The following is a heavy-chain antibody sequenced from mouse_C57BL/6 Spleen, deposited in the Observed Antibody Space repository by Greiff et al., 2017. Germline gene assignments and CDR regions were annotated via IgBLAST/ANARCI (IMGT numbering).Heavy chain of an antibody. CDR2: ISPGGGYT. Sequence: QVQLKQSGAELVRPGTSVKMSCKASGYTFTNYWIGWAKQRPGHGLEWIGDISPGGGYTNYNEKFKGKATLTADKSSSTAYMQFSSLTSEDSAIYYCARGTTDPYYFDYWGQGTTLTVSS. D-gene: IGHD2-14*01. V-gene: IGHV1-63*01. CDR3: ARGTTDPYYFDY. CDR1: GYTFTNYW. J-gene: IGHJ2*01.